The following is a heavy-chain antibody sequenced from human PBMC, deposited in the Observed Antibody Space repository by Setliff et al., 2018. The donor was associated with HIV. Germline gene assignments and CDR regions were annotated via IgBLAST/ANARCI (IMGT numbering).Heavy chain of an antibody. Sequence: ASVKVSCKASGYTFTSYGISWVRQAPGQGLEWMGWISAYNGNTNYAQKLQGRVTMTTDTSTSTAYMELRSLRSDDTAVYYCARDSNLVAVAGSWRSGGGHWGQGTLVTVSS. CDR1: GYTFTSYG. CDR2: ISAYNGNT. CDR3: ARDSNLVAVAGSWRSGGGH. V-gene: IGHV1-18*01. J-gene: IGHJ4*02. D-gene: IGHD6-19*01.